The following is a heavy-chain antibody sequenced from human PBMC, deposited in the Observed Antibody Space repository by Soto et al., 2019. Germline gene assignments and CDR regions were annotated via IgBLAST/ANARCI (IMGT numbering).Heavy chain of an antibody. Sequence: EAKLEESGGGLIEPGGSLRLSCAASGFSFSAFEMNWVRQAPGKGPEWVAHIKSGGSFTLYAASVKGRFTISLDDADNSLYLEMNRLRAEDTALDYCIKEKSVRNRGYDACDLWGRGTMVTVSS. CDR2: IKSGGSFT. CDR3: IKEKSVRNRGYDACDL. CDR1: GFSFSAFE. V-gene: IGHV3-48*03. D-gene: IGHD5-12*01. J-gene: IGHJ3*01.